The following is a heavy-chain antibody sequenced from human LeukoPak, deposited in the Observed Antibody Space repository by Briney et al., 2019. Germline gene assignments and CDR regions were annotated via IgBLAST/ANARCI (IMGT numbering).Heavy chain of an antibody. CDR3: ERDRYYDFWSGYYYDY. CDR2: ISAFNGNA. Sequence: GASVKVSCKASGYTFTSYGISWVRQAPGQGLEWMGWISAFNGNANYAQTLQGRVTINTDTSTSTAYMELRSLRSDDTAVYYCERDRYYDFWSGYYYDYWGQGTLVTVSS. V-gene: IGHV1-18*01. CDR1: GYTFTSYG. J-gene: IGHJ4*02. D-gene: IGHD3-3*01.